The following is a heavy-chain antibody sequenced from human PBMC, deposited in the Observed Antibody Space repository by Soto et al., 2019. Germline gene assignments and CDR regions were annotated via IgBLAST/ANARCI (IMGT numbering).Heavy chain of an antibody. CDR1: GGTCSSYS. J-gene: IGHJ6*02. V-gene: IGHV1-69*06. CDR3: ARVAAIVVVTAADYYYYGMDV. CDR2: IIPIFGTA. Sequence: AVKVTCKAAGGTCSSYSIIWVRQAPGQGREWMGGIIPIFGTANYAQKFQGRVTITADKSTSTASMELSSLRSDDTAVYYCARVAAIVVVTAADYYYYGMDVWGQGTTVTVSS. D-gene: IGHD2-2*01.